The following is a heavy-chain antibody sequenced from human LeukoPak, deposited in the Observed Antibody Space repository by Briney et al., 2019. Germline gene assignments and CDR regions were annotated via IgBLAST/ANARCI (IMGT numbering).Heavy chain of an antibody. CDR3: ARLGRDGLNFHLGY. CDR1: GFTFSSYG. D-gene: IGHD5-24*01. J-gene: IGHJ4*02. CDR2: IRYDGSNK. V-gene: IGHV3-30*02. Sequence: GGSLRLSCAASGFTFSSYGMHWVCQAPGKGLEWVAFIRYDGSNKYYADSVKGRFTISRDNSKNTLYLQMNSLRAEDTAVYYCARLGRDGLNFHLGYWGQGSLVTVAS.